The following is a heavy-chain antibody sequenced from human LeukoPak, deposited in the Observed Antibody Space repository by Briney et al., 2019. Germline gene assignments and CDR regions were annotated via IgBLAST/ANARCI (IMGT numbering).Heavy chain of an antibody. CDR3: ASQAPGYSSGWYDY. D-gene: IGHD6-19*01. Sequence: MPSETLSLTCTVSGGSISSYYWSWIRQPPGKGLEWIGYIYYSGSTNYNPSLKGRVTISVDTSKNQFSLRLSSVTAADTAVYYCASQAPGYSSGWYDYWGQGTLVTVSS. CDR1: GGSISSYY. J-gene: IGHJ4*02. CDR2: IYYSGST. V-gene: IGHV4-59*08.